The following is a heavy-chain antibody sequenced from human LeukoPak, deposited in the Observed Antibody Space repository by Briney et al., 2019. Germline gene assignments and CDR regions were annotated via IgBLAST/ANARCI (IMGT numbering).Heavy chain of an antibody. CDR1: GGSFSGYY. D-gene: IGHD3-22*01. CDR2: INHSGST. J-gene: IGHJ4*02. Sequence: SETPSLTCAVYGGSFSGYYWSWIRQPPGKGLEWIGEINHSGSTNYNPSLKSRVTISVDTSKNQFSLKPSSVTAADTAVYYCARENYYDSSGYLFDYWGQGTLVTVSS. CDR3: ARENYYDSSGYLFDY. V-gene: IGHV4-34*01.